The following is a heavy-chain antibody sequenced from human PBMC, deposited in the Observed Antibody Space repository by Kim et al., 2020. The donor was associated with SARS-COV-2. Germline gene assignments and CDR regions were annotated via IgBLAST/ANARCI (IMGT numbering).Heavy chain of an antibody. V-gene: IGHV1-3*01. Sequence: TKYSQKFPGRVTITRDTSASTAYMELSSLRSEDTAVYYCASSIAVAFFDYWGQGTLVTVSS. CDR3: ASSIAVAFFDY. CDR2: T. J-gene: IGHJ4*02. D-gene: IGHD6-19*01.